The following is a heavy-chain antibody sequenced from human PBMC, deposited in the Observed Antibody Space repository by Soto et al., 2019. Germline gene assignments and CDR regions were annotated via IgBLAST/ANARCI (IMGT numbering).Heavy chain of an antibody. J-gene: IGHJ4*02. CDR3: ARTTPYNWNDVVIDY. D-gene: IGHD1-20*01. CDR1: GYTFTSYG. V-gene: IGHV1-18*01. CDR2: ISAYNGNT. Sequence: ASVKVSCKASGYTFTSYGISWVRQAPGQGLEWMGWISAYNGNTNYAQKLQGRVTMTTDTSTSTAYMELRSLRSDDTAVYYCARTTPYNWNDVVIDYWGQGTLVTVPQ.